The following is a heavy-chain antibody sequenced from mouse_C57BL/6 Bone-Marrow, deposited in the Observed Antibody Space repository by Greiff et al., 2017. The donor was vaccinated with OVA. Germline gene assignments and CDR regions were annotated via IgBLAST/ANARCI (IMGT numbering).Heavy chain of an antibody. CDR1: GYTFTSYG. CDR2: IYPRSGNT. V-gene: IGHV1-81*01. J-gene: IGHJ2*01. D-gene: IGHD1-1*01. Sequence: VQVVESGAELARPGASVKLSCKASGYTFTSYGISWVKQRTGQGLEWIGEIYPRSGNTYYNEKFKGKATLTADKSSSTAYMELRSLTSEDSAVYFCARGDYYGSIDYWGQGTTLTVSS. CDR3: ARGDYYGSIDY.